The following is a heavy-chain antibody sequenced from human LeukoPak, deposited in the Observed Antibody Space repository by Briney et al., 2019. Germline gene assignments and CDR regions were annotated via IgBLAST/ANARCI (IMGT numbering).Heavy chain of an antibody. D-gene: IGHD3-9*01. V-gene: IGHV4-34*01. CDR1: GGSFSGYY. CDR3: ARVHYDILTGYYSNYFDY. CDR2: INHSGST. Sequence: SETLSLTCAVYGGSFSGYYWSWIRQPPGKGLEWIGEINHSGSTNYNPSLKSRVTISVDTSKNQFSLKLSSVTAADTAVYYCARVHYDILTGYYSNYFDYWGQGTLVTVSS. J-gene: IGHJ4*02.